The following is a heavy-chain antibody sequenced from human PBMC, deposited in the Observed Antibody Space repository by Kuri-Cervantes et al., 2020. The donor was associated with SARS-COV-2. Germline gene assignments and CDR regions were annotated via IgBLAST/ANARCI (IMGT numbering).Heavy chain of an antibody. J-gene: IGHJ3*02. V-gene: IGHV1-69*04. CDR2: IIPILGIA. D-gene: IGHD3-3*01. CDR1: GGTFSSYA. Sequence: SVKVSCKASGGTFSSYAISWVRQAPGQGLEWMRRIIPILGIANYAQKFQGRVTITADKSTSTAYMELRSLRSDDTAVYYCARGHYDFWSGPLDAFDIWGQGTMVTVSS. CDR3: ARGHYDFWSGPLDAFDI.